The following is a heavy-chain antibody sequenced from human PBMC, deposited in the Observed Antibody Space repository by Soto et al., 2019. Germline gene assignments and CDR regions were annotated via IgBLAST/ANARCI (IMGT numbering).Heavy chain of an antibody. Sequence: SETQSLTCTVSDDSITTYCLSWIRQPPGKGLEWIAYIYYSGSTNYNPSLKSRATISVDTSKNQFSLKMGSVTAADTALYYCARRRTYSGYSSAFDLWGRGILVTVSS. CDR1: DDSITTYC. CDR3: ARRRTYSGYSSAFDL. V-gene: IGHV4-59*08. J-gene: IGHJ4*02. D-gene: IGHD5-12*01. CDR2: IYYSGST.